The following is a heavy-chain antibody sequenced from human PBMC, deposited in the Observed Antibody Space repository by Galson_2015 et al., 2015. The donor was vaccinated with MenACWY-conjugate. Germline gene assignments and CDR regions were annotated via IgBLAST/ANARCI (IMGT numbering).Heavy chain of an antibody. V-gene: IGHV3-20*04. CDR1: GFTFHDYG. Sequence: SLRLSCAASGFTFHDYGMSWVRHAPGKGLEWVSVINWNGISTDYADPVKGRFTISRDNAKNSLYLQMNSLRAEDTALYYCARDRATVTNYYYYGMDVWGQGTTVTVSS. CDR3: ARDRATVTNYYYYGMDV. J-gene: IGHJ6*02. D-gene: IGHD4-17*01. CDR2: INWNGIST.